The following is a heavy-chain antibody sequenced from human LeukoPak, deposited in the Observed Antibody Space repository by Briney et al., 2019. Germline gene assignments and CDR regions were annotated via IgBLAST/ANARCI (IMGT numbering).Heavy chain of an antibody. Sequence: GGSLRLSCAASGFTFSSYGMHWVRQAPGKGLEWVAVISYDGSNKYYADSVKGRFTISGDNSKNTLYLQMNSLRAEDTAVYYCAKDYDFWSGYSFDYWGQGTLVTVSS. D-gene: IGHD3-3*01. J-gene: IGHJ4*02. CDR1: GFTFSSYG. CDR2: ISYDGSNK. V-gene: IGHV3-30*18. CDR3: AKDYDFWSGYSFDY.